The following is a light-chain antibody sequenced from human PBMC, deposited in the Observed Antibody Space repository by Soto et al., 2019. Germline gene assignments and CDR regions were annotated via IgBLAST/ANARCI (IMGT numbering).Light chain of an antibody. J-gene: IGLJ2*01. CDR1: SRDVGGYNY. Sequence: QSVLTQPASVSGSPGQSITISCSGTSRDVGGYNYVSWYQQHPGKAPKLMLYEVTNRPSGVSNRFSGSKSGNTASLTISGLQPEDEGDYYCSSFTSTTIYVIFGGGTKVTVL. CDR3: SSFTSTTIYVI. V-gene: IGLV2-14*01. CDR2: EVT.